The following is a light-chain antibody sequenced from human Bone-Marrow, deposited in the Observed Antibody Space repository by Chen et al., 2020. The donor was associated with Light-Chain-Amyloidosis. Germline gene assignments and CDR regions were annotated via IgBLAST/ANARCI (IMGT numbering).Light chain of an antibody. CDR3: QQYDSSPGT. J-gene: IGKJ1*01. V-gene: IGKV3-20*01. Sequence: IVLTQSPGTLSLSPGERATLSCRASQSVSSSYLAWYQQKPGQAPRLLIYGASSRATGIPDRFSGSGSGTDFTLTISRLESEDVAVYTCQQYDSSPGTFGQGTKAEIK. CDR1: QSVSSSY. CDR2: GAS.